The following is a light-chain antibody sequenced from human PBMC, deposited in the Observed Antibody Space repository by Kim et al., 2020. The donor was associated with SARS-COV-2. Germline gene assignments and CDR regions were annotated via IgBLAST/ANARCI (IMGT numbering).Light chain of an antibody. CDR2: LGS. V-gene: IGKV2-28*01. CDR1: QSLLHSNGYNY. CDR3: MQALQTPYT. Sequence: EPASISCRSSQSLLHSNGYNYLDWYLQKPGQSPQLLIYLGSDRASGVPDRFSGSGSGTDFTLIISRVEAEDVGVYYCMQALQTPYTFGQGTKLEI. J-gene: IGKJ2*01.